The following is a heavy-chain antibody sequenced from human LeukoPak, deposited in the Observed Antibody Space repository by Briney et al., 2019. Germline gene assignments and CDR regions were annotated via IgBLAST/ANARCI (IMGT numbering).Heavy chain of an antibody. Sequence: GGSLRLSCAASGFTVSSYAMHWVRQPIGKGLEWVSALGIAGDTFYPGSVKGRFTISRENAKDSLYLQMNSLRAEDTAMYYCARQKQSHGNFDYWGQGTLVTVSS. CDR2: LGIAGDT. CDR3: ARQKQSHGNFDY. V-gene: IGHV3-13*01. CDR1: GFTVSSYA. J-gene: IGHJ4*02. D-gene: IGHD1-26*01.